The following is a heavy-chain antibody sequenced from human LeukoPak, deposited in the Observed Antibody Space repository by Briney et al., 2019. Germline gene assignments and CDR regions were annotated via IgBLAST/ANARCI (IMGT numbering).Heavy chain of an antibody. J-gene: IGHJ4*02. Sequence: PGGSLRLSCAAAGFTFRSYAMNWVRQAPGKGLEWVGRIKSKTDGATTDYAASVKGRFTISRDDSKNTLYLQMNSLKTEDTAVYYCISDSKWLWGQGTLVTVSS. CDR2: IKSKTDGATT. CDR1: GFTFRSYA. V-gene: IGHV3-15*07. CDR3: ISDSKWL. D-gene: IGHD5-12*01.